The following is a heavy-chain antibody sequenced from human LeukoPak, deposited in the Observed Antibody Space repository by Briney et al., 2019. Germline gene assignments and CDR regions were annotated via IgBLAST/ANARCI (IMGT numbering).Heavy chain of an antibody. V-gene: IGHV3-30*04. CDR2: ISYDGSNK. D-gene: IGHD6-19*01. Sequence: GGSLRLSCAASGFTFSSYAMHWVRQAPGKGLEWVAVISYDGSNKYYADSAKGRFTISRDNSKNTLYLQMNGLRAEDTAVYYCARSGYSSGWGIDYWGQGTLVTVSS. CDR3: ARSGYSSGWGIDY. J-gene: IGHJ4*02. CDR1: GFTFSSYA.